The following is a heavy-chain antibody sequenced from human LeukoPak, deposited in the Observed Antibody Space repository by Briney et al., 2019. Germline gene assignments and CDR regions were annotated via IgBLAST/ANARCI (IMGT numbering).Heavy chain of an antibody. CDR2: IKSDGSST. CDR1: GYPFSSYR. J-gene: IGHJ4*02. V-gene: IGHV3-74*01. Sequence: PGGSQRLSCAPSGYPFSSYRMHWVRQAREEGVVWVSHIKSDGSSTNYADSVKGRFTISRDNAKNTLYLQMDSLRAEDTAVYYCATTGTDYYFDYWGQGTLVTVSS. CDR3: ATTGTDYYFDY. D-gene: IGHD3/OR15-3a*01.